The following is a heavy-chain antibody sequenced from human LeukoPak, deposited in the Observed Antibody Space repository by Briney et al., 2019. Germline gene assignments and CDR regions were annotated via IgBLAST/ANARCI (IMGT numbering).Heavy chain of an antibody. D-gene: IGHD4-11*01. CDR1: GGSIISYY. Sequence: PSETLSLPCTVSGGSIISYYWSCIRQPAGKELEWIGYIYYSGSTNYNPSLKSRVTISVDTSKNQLFLKLSSVTAADTAVYYCARDYSRWFDPWGQGTLVTVSS. V-gene: IGHV4-59*01. CDR2: IYYSGST. J-gene: IGHJ5*02. CDR3: ARDYSRWFDP.